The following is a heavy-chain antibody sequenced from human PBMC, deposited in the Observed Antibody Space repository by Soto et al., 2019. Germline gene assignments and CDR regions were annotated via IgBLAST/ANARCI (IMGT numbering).Heavy chain of an antibody. CDR2: INHSGST. Sequence: QVQLQQWGAGLLKPSETLSLTCAVYGGSFSGYYWTWIRQPPGTGLEWIGEINHSGSTNYNQSLKSRVTISVDTSKNQFSLKLPSVTAADTAVYYCARDKITGLFDYWGQRTLVTVSS. V-gene: IGHV4-34*01. D-gene: IGHD2-8*02. CDR3: ARDKITGLFDY. J-gene: IGHJ4*02. CDR1: GGSFSGYY.